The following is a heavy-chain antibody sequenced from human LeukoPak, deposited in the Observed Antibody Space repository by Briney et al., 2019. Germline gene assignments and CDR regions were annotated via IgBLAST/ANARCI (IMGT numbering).Heavy chain of an antibody. CDR1: GASISSSNYY. CDR3: ARSSSRFLTGYYP. CDR2: IYHSGRT. J-gene: IGHJ4*02. D-gene: IGHD3-9*01. Sequence: SETLSLTCSVSGASISSSNYYWAWIRQPPGKGLEWIGSIYHSGRTYYNPSLKSRVTISVDTSKNQFSLKLSSVTAADTAVYYCARSSSRFLTGYYPWGQGTLVTVSS. V-gene: IGHV4-39*01.